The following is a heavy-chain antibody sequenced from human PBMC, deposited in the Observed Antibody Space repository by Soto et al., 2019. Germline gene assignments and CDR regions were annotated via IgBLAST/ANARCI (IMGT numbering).Heavy chain of an antibody. CDR3: ARGDTVVQGVMNIYYYGMDV. J-gene: IGHJ6*02. D-gene: IGHD3-10*01. CDR2: MKPNSGNT. Sequence: VQLVQSGAEVKKPGASVKVSCKASGYTFTSYDINWVRQATGQGLEWMGWMKPNSGNTGYAQKFHRRVTITRNTSISTAYTGLSSLRSEDTALYYCARGDTVVQGVMNIYYYGMDVWCQGPTFTVSS. V-gene: IGHV1-8*01. CDR1: GYTFTSYD.